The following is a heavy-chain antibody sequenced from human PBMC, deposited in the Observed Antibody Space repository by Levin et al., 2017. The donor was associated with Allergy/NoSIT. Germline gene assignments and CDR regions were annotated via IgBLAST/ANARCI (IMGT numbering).Heavy chain of an antibody. CDR1: GFTFSSYG. J-gene: IGHJ4*02. CDR2: ISNDERNE. D-gene: IGHD2-15*01. CDR3: AKGDGSWWHPSFDF. Sequence: LSLTCAASGFTFSSYGMHWVRQGPGKGLEWVAIISNDERNEKYADSVKGRFAISRDNSKNTLYLQMNSLRTEDTAVYYCAKGDGSWWHPSFDFWGQGTLVTVSS. V-gene: IGHV3-30*18.